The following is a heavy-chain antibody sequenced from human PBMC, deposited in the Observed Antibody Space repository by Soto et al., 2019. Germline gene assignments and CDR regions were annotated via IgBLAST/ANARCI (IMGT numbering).Heavy chain of an antibody. D-gene: IGHD6-25*01. CDR2: IYSGGYT. V-gene: IGHV3-53*01. CDR1: GFTVSNNY. CDR3: GPQRGGGGY. Sequence: EVQLVESGGGLIQPGGSLRLSCAVSGFTVSNNYMSWVRQAPGKGLEGVSVIYSGGYTAYGDSVKGRFTISRDNSKNKLLLQIKALAASDGAVYYWGPQRGGGGYWGQGTLVTVSS. J-gene: IGHJ4*02.